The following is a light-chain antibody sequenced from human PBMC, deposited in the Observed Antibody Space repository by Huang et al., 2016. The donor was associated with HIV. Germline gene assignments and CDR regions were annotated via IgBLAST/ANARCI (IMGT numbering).Light chain of an antibody. Sequence: EIVMTQSPATLSVSPGERAPLSCRASQTVSSNLAWYQQKPGQAPRLLIYGASTRAPGFPARFSGSGSGTEFTLAISSLQSEDFGVYYCQQYNNWWTFGQGTKVEIK. CDR3: QQYNNWWT. J-gene: IGKJ1*01. V-gene: IGKV3-15*01. CDR2: GAS. CDR1: QTVSSN.